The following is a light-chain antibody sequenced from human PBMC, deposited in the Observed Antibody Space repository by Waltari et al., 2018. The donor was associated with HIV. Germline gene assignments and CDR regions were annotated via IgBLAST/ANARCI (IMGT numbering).Light chain of an antibody. CDR1: SSNIGTKT. CDR2: GNH. V-gene: IGLV1-44*01. CDR3: AAWDDSLNAWV. Sequence: QSVLTQPPSASGTPGQRVTISCSGSSSNIGTKTVNWYQQLPGSAPKFLMYGNHVRPSGVPYRFSGSKSGTSASLAISGLRSEDEADYYCAAWDDSLNAWVFGGGTKVTVL. J-gene: IGLJ3*02.